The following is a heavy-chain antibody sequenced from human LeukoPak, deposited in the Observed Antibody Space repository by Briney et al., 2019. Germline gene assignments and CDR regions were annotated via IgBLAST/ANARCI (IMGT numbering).Heavy chain of an antibody. CDR1: GGSISSSSYY. V-gene: IGHV4-39*01. D-gene: IGHD6-13*01. Sequence: PSETLSLTCTVSGGSISSSSYYWGWIRQPPGKGLEWIGSIYYSGSTYYNPSLKSRVTISVDTFKNQFSLKLSSVTAADTAVYYCASLHTVAAAAYWGQGTLSPSPQ. J-gene: IGHJ4*02. CDR3: ASLHTVAAAAY. CDR2: IYYSGST.